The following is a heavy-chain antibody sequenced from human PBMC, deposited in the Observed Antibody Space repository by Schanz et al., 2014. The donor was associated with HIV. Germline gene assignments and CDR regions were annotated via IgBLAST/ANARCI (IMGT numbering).Heavy chain of an antibody. CDR3: VRRHYYDSGHFQH. D-gene: IGHD3-22*01. CDR1: GLTFSSYA. CDR2: ISNGGGDT. V-gene: IGHV3-23*01. Sequence: EVHLLESGGGLVQPGGSLRLSCAASGLTFSSYAMSWVRQAPGKGLEWISDISNGGGDTYYADSVQGRFTISRNNSKSTVYLQMNSLRVEDTAVFYCVRRHYYDSGHFQHWGQGTLVSVSS. J-gene: IGHJ1*01.